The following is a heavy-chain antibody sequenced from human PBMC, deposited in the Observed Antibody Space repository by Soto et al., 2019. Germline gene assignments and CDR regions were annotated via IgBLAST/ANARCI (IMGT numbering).Heavy chain of an antibody. CDR1: GFTFSSYS. CDR3: ARDTGTTFYYYGMDV. J-gene: IGHJ6*02. CDR2: ISSSSSTI. Sequence: CAASGFTFSSYSMNWVRQAPGKGLEWVSYISSSSSTIYYADSVKGRFTISRDNAKNSLYLQMNSLRDEDTAVYYCARDTGTTFYYYGMDVWGQGTTVTVSS. D-gene: IGHD1-7*01. V-gene: IGHV3-48*02.